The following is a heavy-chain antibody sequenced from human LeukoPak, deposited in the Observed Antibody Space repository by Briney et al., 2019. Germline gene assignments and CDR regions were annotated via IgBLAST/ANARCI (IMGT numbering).Heavy chain of an antibody. D-gene: IGHD3-10*01. CDR2: IYGGDSYT. J-gene: IGHJ5*02. CDR3: ARLWFGELTNWFDP. V-gene: IGHV5-51*01. Sequence: GESLKIACKGSGYSFNTYWIGWVRHMPGKGLEWMGIIYGGDSYTNYSPSFQGHVTISADKSISTAYLQWSSLKASDTAMYYCARLWFGELTNWFDPWGQGTLVTVSS. CDR1: GYSFNTYW.